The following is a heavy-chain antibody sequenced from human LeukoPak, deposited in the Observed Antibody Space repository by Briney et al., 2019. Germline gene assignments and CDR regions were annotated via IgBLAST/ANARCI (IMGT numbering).Heavy chain of an antibody. CDR1: GFTFSSYA. CDR2: ISGSGGST. V-gene: IGHV3-23*01. J-gene: IGHJ3*02. D-gene: IGHD3-22*01. CDR3: AKDVTMIGEGDAFDI. Sequence: GGSLRLSCAASGFTFSSYAMSWVRQAPGRGLEWVSAISGSGGSTYYADSVKGRFTISRDNSKNTLYLQMNSLRAEDTAVYYCAKDVTMIGEGDAFDIWGQGTMVTVSS.